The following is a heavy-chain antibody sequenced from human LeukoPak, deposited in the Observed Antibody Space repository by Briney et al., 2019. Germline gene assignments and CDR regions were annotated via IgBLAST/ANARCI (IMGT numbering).Heavy chain of an antibody. CDR1: VGTFSSYA. V-gene: IGHV1-69*13. J-gene: IGHJ6*03. Sequence: GASVNVSCKASVGTFSSYAISWVRQAPGQGLEWMGGIIPIFTTANHAQKFQGRVTITADESTSTAYMELSSLRSEDTAVYYCARCGMLALGYYYYYMDVWGKGTTVTVSS. D-gene: IGHD2-8*01. CDR3: ARCGMLALGYYYYYMDV. CDR2: IIPIFTTA.